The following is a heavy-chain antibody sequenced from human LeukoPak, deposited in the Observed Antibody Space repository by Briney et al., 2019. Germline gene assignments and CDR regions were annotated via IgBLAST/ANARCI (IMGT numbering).Heavy chain of an antibody. CDR2: INGDGSST. CDR1: GLSFTTYW. V-gene: IGHV3-74*01. CDR3: ARGGSHYGDFYY. Sequence: GGSLRLSCAASGLSFTTYWMHWVRQAPGEGLVWVSRINGDGSSTNYADSVKGRFTISRDNAKNTLYLQMNSLRAEDTAVYYCARGGSHYGDFYYWGQGTLVTVSS. J-gene: IGHJ4*02. D-gene: IGHD4-17*01.